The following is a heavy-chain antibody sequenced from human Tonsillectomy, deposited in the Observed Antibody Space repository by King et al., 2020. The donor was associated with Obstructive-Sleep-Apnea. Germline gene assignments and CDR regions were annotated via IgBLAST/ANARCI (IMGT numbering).Heavy chain of an antibody. CDR2: IYYSGST. CDR1: GDSINSGEDY. CDR3: ARVHYYDTSGYYYYFDH. Sequence: QLQESGPGLVKPSQTLSLTCTVSGDSINSGEDYWGWIRQPPGKGLEWIGYIYYSGSTYYSPSLKSRVTISVDTSKNQFSLRLTSVTAADTAVYYCARVHYYDTSGYYYYFDHWGQGTLVTVSS. D-gene: IGHD3-22*01. J-gene: IGHJ4*02. V-gene: IGHV4-30-4*01.